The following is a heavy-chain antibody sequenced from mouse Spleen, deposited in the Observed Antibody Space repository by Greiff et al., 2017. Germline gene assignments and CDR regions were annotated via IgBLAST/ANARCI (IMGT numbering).Heavy chain of an antibody. CDR3: ARKGYYYGRSFFDY. Sequence: QVQLQQPGAELVKPGASVKLSCKASGYTFTSYWMQWVKQRPGQGLEWIGEIDPSDSYTNYNQKFKGKATLTVDTSSSTAYMQLSSLTSEDSAVYYCARKGYYYGRSFFDYWGQGTTLTVSS. J-gene: IGHJ2*01. V-gene: IGHV1-50*01. D-gene: IGHD1-1*01. CDR2: IDPSDSYT. CDR1: GYTFTSYW.